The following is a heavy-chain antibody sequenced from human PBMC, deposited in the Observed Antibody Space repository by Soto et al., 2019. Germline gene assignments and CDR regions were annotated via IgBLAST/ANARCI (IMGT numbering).Heavy chain of an antibody. CDR3: ARLDSSSWPFDY. J-gene: IGHJ4*02. CDR1: GGSISSSSYY. CDR2: IYYSGST. Sequence: SETLSLTCTVSGGSISSSSYYWGWIRRPPGKGLEWIGSIYYSGSTYYNPSLKSRVTISVDTSKNQFSLKLSSVTAADTAVYYCARLDSSSWPFDYWGQGTLVTVSS. V-gene: IGHV4-39*01. D-gene: IGHD6-13*01.